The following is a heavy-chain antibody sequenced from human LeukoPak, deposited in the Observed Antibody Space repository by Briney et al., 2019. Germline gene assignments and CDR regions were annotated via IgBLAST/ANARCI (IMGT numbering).Heavy chain of an antibody. V-gene: IGHV4-4*07. CDR2: IYTSGST. Sequence: SETLSLTCTVSGGSISSYYWSWIRQPAGKGLEWIGRIYTSGSTNYNPSLKSRVTMSVDTSKNRFSLKLSSVTAADTAVYYCARDLRYSGSYYYYAMDVWGQGTTVTVSS. D-gene: IGHD1-26*01. J-gene: IGHJ6*02. CDR3: ARDLRYSGSYYYYAMDV. CDR1: GGSISSYY.